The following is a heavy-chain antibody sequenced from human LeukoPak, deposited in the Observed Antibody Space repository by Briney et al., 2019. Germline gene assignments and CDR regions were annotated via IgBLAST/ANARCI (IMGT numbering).Heavy chain of an antibody. CDR3: GVATIGAVDY. J-gene: IGHJ4*02. CDR1: GFTFNTYW. V-gene: IGHV3-7*01. CDR2: IKQDGSEK. D-gene: IGHD5-12*01. Sequence: GGSLRLSCVASGFTFNTYWMTWVRQAPGKGLEWVANIKQDGSEKYYVDSVKGRFTISRDNAKNSLYLQMNSLRAEDTAVYYCGVATIGAVDYWGQGTLVTVSS.